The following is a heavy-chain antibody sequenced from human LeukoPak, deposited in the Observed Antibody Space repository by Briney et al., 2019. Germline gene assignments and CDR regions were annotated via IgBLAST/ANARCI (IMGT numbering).Heavy chain of an antibody. CDR3: AGSSIAAAGRGPLDY. CDR2: ISSSSSTI. Sequence: GGSLRLSCAASGFTFSSYSMNWVRQAPGKGLEWVSYISSSSSTIYYADSVKGRFTISRDNAKNSLYLQMNSLRAEDTAVYYCAGSSIAAAGRGPLDYRGQGTLVTVSS. J-gene: IGHJ4*02. D-gene: IGHD6-25*01. CDR1: GFTFSSYS. V-gene: IGHV3-48*01.